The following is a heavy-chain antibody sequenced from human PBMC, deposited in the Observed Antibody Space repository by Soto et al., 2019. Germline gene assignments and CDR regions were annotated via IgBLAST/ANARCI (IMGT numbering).Heavy chain of an antibody. J-gene: IGHJ4*02. CDR3: AQKRVVGATRAGVDY. Sequence: GGSLRLSCAASGFTFSSYGMHWVRQAPGKGLEWVAVISYDGSNKYYADSVKGRFTISRDNSKNTRYLQMNSLRAEDTAVYYCAQKRVVGATRAGVDYWGQGTLVTVSS. CDR1: GFTFSSYG. CDR2: ISYDGSNK. V-gene: IGHV3-30*18. D-gene: IGHD1-26*01.